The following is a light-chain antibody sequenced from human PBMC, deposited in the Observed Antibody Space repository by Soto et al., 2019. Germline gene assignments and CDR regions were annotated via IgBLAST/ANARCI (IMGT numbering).Light chain of an antibody. Sequence: EIVMTQSPATLFVSPGERATLSCRASQTVSDDFAWYQQKPGQAPRRLIYGASTRATDIPPRFSGGGSGTEFTLTISILQSEDAAIYYCQQDHDWPPITFGPGTKVNI. V-gene: IGKV3-15*01. CDR2: GAS. CDR3: QQDHDWPPIT. J-gene: IGKJ3*01. CDR1: QTVSDD.